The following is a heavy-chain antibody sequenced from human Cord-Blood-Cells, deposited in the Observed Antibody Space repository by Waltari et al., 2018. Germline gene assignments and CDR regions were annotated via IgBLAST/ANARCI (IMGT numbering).Heavy chain of an antibody. D-gene: IGHD6-6*01. CDR2: IYYSWCT. J-gene: IGHJ3*02. Sequence: QLQLQESGPGLVKPSETLSLTCTVSGGSISSSSYYWGWIRQPPGKGLEWIGSIYYSWCTYYNPSLKSRVTISVDTSKNQFSLKLSAVTAADTAVHYCARLQKQLPDAFDIWGQGTMVTVSS. CDR1: GGSISSSSYY. V-gene: IGHV4-39*01. CDR3: ARLQKQLPDAFDI.